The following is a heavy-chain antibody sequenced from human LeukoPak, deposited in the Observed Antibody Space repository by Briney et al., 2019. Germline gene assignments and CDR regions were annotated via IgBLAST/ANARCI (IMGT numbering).Heavy chain of an antibody. CDR1: GGSISSSSYY. CDR3: ARLPLSSGWYCFDY. D-gene: IGHD6-19*01. CDR2: IYYSGST. J-gene: IGHJ4*02. V-gene: IGHV4-39*01. Sequence: SETLSLTCTVSGGSISSSSYYWGWIRQPPGKGLEWLGSIYYSGSTYYNPSLKSRVTISVDTSKNQFSLKLSSVTAADTAVYYCARLPLSSGWYCFDYWGQGTLVTVSS.